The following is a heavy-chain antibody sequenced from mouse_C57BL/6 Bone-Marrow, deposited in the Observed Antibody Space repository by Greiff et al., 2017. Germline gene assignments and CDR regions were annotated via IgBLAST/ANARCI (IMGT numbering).Heavy chain of an antibody. J-gene: IGHJ2*01. CDR2: INPGSGGT. CDR1: GYAFTNYL. V-gene: IGHV1-54*01. CDR3: ARWAYGSFFDY. Sequence: QVQLKESGAELVRPGTSVKVSCKASGYAFTNYLIEWVKQRPGQGLEWIGVINPGSGGTNYNEKFKGKATLTADKSSSTAYMQLSSLTSEDSAVYFCARWAYGSFFDYWGQGTTLTVSS. D-gene: IGHD1-1*01.